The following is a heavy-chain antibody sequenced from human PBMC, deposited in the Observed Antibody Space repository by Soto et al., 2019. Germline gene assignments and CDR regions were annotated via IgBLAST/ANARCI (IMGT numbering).Heavy chain of an antibody. CDR2: IYYSGST. V-gene: IGHV4-59*01. D-gene: IGHD4-4*01. J-gene: IGHJ6*03. Sequence: SATLSLTCTVSGGSISCYYWGWIRQPPGKGLEWIGYIYYSGSTNYNPSLKSRVTISVDTSKNQFSLKLSSVTAADTAVYYCARAYYSSYYYYYYMDVWGKGTTVTVSS. CDR1: GGSISCYY. CDR3: ARAYYSSYYYYYYMDV.